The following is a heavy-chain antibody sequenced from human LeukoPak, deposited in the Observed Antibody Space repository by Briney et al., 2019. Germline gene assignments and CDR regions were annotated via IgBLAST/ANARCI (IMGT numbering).Heavy chain of an antibody. CDR1: GFTFSSYS. Sequence: GGSLRLSCAASGFTFSSYSMNWVRQAPGKGLEWVSSISSSSSYIYYADSVKGRFTISRDNAKNSLYLQMSSLRAEDTAVYYCARDGAVVVAATYFDYWGQGTLVTVSS. CDR2: ISSSSSYI. V-gene: IGHV3-21*01. J-gene: IGHJ4*02. CDR3: ARDGAVVVAATYFDY. D-gene: IGHD2-15*01.